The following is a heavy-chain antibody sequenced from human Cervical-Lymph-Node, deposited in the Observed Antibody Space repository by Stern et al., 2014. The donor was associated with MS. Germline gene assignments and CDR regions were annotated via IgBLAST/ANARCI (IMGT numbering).Heavy chain of an antibody. Sequence: VPLVESGAEVKKPGASVKVSCKASGDTFATYPIHWLRQAPGQGPAWMGIVNPTDGRTTYAQTFKGRVTMTRDTSTRTVYMELRSLRPEDTAMYFCANPLPYANWGQGTRVTVSS. J-gene: IGHJ1*01. CDR3: ANPLPYAN. V-gene: IGHV1-46*03. D-gene: IGHD4-17*01. CDR1: GDTFATYP. CDR2: VNPTDGRT.